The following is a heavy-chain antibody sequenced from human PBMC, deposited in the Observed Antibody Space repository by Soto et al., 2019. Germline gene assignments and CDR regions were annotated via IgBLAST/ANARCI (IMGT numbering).Heavy chain of an antibody. D-gene: IGHD3-10*01. CDR2: ISSSGSTI. J-gene: IGHJ4*02. V-gene: IGHV3-11*01. Sequence: LRLXCAASXAXXXDXXMSWIRQAPGKGLEWVSYISSSGSTIYYADSVKGRFTISRDNAKNSLYLQMNSLRAEDTAVYYCARIGPPLDYWGRGTLVTVSS. CDR1: XAXXXDXX. CDR3: ARIGPPLDY.